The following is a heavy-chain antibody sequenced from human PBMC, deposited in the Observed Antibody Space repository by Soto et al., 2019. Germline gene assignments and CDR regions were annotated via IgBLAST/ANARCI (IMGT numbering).Heavy chain of an antibody. V-gene: IGHV4-4*02. J-gene: IGHJ5*02. CDR3: ARPHGGSSGWDNWFDP. D-gene: IGHD6-25*01. CDR2: IYHSGST. CDR1: GGSISSSNW. Sequence: SETLSLTCAVSGGSISSSNWWSWVRQPPGKGLEWIGEIYHSGSTNYNPSLKSRVTISVDKSKNQFSLKLSSVTAADTAVYYCARPHGGSSGWDNWFDPWGQGTLVTVSS.